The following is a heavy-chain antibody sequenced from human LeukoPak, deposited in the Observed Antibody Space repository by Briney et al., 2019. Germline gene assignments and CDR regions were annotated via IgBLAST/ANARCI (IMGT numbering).Heavy chain of an antibody. CDR3: AKDGAWLRFDD. V-gene: IGHV3-23*01. CDR1: GFPFSSHG. CDR2: ISPGGPT. J-gene: IGHJ4*02. Sequence: GGSLRLSCAGSGFPFSSHGMNWVRQAPGKGLEWVSGISPGGPTYCADSVKGRFTISRDDSKNTLYLQMKNLRAEDTAVYYCAKDGAWLRFDDWGQGILVSVSS. D-gene: IGHD5-12*01.